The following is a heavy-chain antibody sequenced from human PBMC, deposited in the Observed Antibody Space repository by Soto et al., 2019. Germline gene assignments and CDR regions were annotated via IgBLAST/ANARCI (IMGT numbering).Heavy chain of an antibody. CDR2: IYYSGTT. CDR1: GGSVSSAASF. J-gene: IGHJ3*02. V-gene: IGHV4-61*03. D-gene: IGHD2-15*01. CDR3: ARVTIADDAFDI. Sequence: QVQLQESGPGLVKPSETLSLTCSVSGGSVSSAASFWSRIRQPPGKGLEWIGYIYYSGTTNYNPTLKSRVLISVDRSKHHFSLKLTSVTAADTAVYYCARVTIADDAFDIWGQGTLVTVSS.